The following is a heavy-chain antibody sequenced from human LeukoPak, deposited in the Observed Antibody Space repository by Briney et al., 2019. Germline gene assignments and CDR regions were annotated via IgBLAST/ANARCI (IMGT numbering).Heavy chain of an antibody. J-gene: IGHJ5*02. CDR1: GGSISSYY. CDR3: ARLRIGWFDP. CDR2: IYYSGST. V-gene: IGHV4-59*01. Sequence: SETLSLTCTVSGGSISSYYWSWVRQPPGEGLEWIGYIYYSGSTNYNPSLKSRVTISVDTSKNQFSLKLNSVTAADTAVYYCARLRIGWFDPWGQGTLVTVSS.